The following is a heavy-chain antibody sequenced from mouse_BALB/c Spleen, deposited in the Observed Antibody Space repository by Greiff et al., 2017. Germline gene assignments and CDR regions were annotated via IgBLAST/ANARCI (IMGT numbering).Heavy chain of an antibody. V-gene: IGHV1-82*01. Sequence: QVQLKESGPELVKPGASVKISCKASGYAFSSSWMNWVKQRPGQGLEWIGRIYPGDGDTNYNGKFKGKATLTADKSSSTAYMQLSSLTSVDSAVYFCARSLAYYFDYWGQGTTLTVSS. CDR2: IYPGDGDT. J-gene: IGHJ2*01. CDR1: GYAFSSSW. CDR3: ARSLAYYFDY.